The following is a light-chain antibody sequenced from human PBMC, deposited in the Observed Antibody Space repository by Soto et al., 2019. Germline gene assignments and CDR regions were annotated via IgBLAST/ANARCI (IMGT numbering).Light chain of an antibody. V-gene: IGKV1-8*01. CDR2: AAS. CDR3: QHYYSYPLA. J-gene: IGKJ1*01. Sequence: AIRMTQSPSSFSASTGDRVTITCRASQGISSYLAWYQQKPGKAPKLLIYAASTLPSGVPSRFSGSGSGTDFTLTISCLQSEDFATYYFQHYYSYPLAFGQGTKVEIK. CDR1: QGISSY.